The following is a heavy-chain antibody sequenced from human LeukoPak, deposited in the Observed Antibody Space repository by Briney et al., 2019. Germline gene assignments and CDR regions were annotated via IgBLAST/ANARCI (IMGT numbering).Heavy chain of an antibody. CDR1: GGSFSGYY. V-gene: IGHV4-34*01. D-gene: IGHD3-9*01. J-gene: IGHJ4*02. CDR2: IST. CDR3: ARGNILTGYCFDF. Sequence: SETLSLTCAVYGGSFSGYYWSWIRQPPGKGLEWIGEISTNYNPSLKSRATISTDTSKNQFSLRLSSVTAADTAVYYCARGNILTGYCFDFWGQGALVTVSS.